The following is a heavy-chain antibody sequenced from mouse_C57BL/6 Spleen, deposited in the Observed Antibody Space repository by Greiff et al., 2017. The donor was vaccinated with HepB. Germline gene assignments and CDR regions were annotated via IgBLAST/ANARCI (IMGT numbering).Heavy chain of an antibody. Sequence: EVNVVESEGGLVQPGRSMKLSCTASGFTFSDYYMAWVRQVPEKGLEWVANINYDGSSTYYLDSLKSRFIISRDNAKNILYLQMSSLKSEDTATYYCAREEKLGLYFDVWGTGTTVTVSS. CDR2: INYDGSST. CDR1: GFTFSDYY. CDR3: AREEKLGLYFDV. V-gene: IGHV5-16*01. J-gene: IGHJ1*03. D-gene: IGHD4-1*01.